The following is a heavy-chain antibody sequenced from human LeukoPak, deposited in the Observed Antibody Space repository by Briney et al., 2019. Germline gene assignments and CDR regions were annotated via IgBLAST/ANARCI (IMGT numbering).Heavy chain of an antibody. CDR2: IVAGSGYT. CDR3: AADTYYYGSGTKNWFDP. J-gene: IGHJ5*02. Sequence: GASVKVSCKASGFTFTSSAVQWVRQASGQRLAWIGWIVAGSGYTNYAQKFQERVTITRDMSTSTVYMELSSLRSEDTAVYYCAADTYYYGSGTKNWFDPWGQGTLVTVSS. D-gene: IGHD3-10*01. CDR1: GFTFTSSA. V-gene: IGHV1-58*01.